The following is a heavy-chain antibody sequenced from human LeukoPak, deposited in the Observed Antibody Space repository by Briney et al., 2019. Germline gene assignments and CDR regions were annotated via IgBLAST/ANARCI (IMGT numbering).Heavy chain of an antibody. CDR2: ITGSGDGR. CDR1: GFTYNNHA. J-gene: IGHJ4*02. Sequence: GGSLRLSCAASGFTYNNHAMTWVRQAPGKGLEWVSVITGSGDGRYYADSVKGRFTISRDNSKNTLHLQMNSLRAEDTALYYGEKDFLTYYYAPSVYYFDSWGQGTLVAVPS. D-gene: IGHD3-3*01. CDR3: EKDFLTYYYAPSVYYFDS. V-gene: IGHV3-23*01.